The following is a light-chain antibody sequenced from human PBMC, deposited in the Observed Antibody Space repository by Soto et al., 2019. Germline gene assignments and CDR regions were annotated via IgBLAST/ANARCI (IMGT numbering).Light chain of an antibody. V-gene: IGKV1-5*03. J-gene: IGKJ3*01. Sequence: DIQMTQSPSTLSASVGDRVTITCRASQSISSWLAWYQHKPGKAPKLLIYKASSLESGVPSRFSGSGTGTEFTLTISSLQPDYFATYYCKQYNRYLFTFGSGNKVDIK. CDR2: KAS. CDR1: QSISSW. CDR3: KQYNRYLFT.